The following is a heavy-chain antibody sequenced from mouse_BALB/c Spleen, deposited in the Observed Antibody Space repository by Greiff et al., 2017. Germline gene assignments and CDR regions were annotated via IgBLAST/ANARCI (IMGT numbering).Heavy chain of an antibody. V-gene: IGHV2-9*02. CDR1: GFSLTSYG. Sequence: VQGVASGPGLVAPSQSLSITCTVSGFSLTSYGVHWVRQPPGKGLEWLGVIWAGGSTNYNSALMSRLSISKDNSKSQVFLKMNSLQTDDTAMYYCARDYYGYARDYWGQGTSVTVSS. J-gene: IGHJ4*01. CDR2: IWAGGST. CDR3: ARDYYGYARDY. D-gene: IGHD1-1*01.